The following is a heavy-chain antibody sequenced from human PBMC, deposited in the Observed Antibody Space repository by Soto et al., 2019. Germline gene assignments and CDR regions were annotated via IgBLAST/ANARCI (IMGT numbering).Heavy chain of an antibody. CDR3: ARSVRSGSFPYYYYAMDV. J-gene: IGHJ6*02. CDR2: IKQDGSEK. V-gene: IGHV3-7*01. D-gene: IGHD3-10*01. Sequence: PGGSLRLSCAASGFTFSSYWMSWVRQAPGKGLEWVANIKQDGSEKYYVDSVKGRFTISRDNAKNTLDLQMHGLRAEDMAVYYCARSVRSGSFPYYYYAMDVWGQGTTVTAP. CDR1: GFTFSSYW.